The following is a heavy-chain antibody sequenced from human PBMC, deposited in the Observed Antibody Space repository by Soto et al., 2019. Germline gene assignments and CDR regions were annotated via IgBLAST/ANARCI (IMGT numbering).Heavy chain of an antibody. CDR3: SRLRRTGYFDY. Sequence: QVQLVESGGGLVKPGGSLRLSCVASGFTFSDHYMTWIRQAPGKGLEWLSYISTSSSYTNYAGYVKGRFTISRHNDMNSQYRQMNSLGAEDASVYYCSRLRRTGYFDYWGQGTLVTVSS. CDR1: GFTFSDHY. CDR2: ISTSSSYT. V-gene: IGHV3-11*05. J-gene: IGHJ4*02.